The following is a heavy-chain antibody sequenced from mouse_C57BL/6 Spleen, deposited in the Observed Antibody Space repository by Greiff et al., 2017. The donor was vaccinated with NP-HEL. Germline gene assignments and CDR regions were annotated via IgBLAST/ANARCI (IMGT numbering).Heavy chain of an antibody. V-gene: IGHV1-7*01. CDR3: ARENRGYAMDY. CDR1: GYTFTSYW. Sequence: QVHVKQSGAELAKPGASVKLSCKASGYTFTSYWMHWVKQRPGQGLEWIGYINPSSGYTKYNQKFKDKATLTADKSSSTAYMQLSSLTYEDSAVYYCARENRGYAMDYWGQGTSVTVSS. J-gene: IGHJ4*01. CDR2: INPSSGYT.